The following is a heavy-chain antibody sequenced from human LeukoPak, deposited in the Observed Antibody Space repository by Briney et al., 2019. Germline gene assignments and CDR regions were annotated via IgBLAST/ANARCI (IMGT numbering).Heavy chain of an antibody. Sequence: GWSLRLSCAASGFTFSNYAMHWVRQAPGKGLEWVAVISYDGSNKYYADSVKGRFTISRDNAKNSLYLQMNSLRAEDTALYYCAKDAVDYDSSGYYRDAFDIWGQGTMVTVSS. J-gene: IGHJ3*02. CDR2: ISYDGSNK. CDR1: GFTFSNYA. V-gene: IGHV3-30-3*01. CDR3: AKDAVDYDSSGYYRDAFDI. D-gene: IGHD3-22*01.